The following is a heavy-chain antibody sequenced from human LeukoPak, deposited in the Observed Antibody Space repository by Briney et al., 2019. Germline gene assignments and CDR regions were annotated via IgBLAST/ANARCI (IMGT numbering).Heavy chain of an antibody. Sequence: GGSLRLSCAASGFSFSTNWMSWVRQAPGKGLEWVANIKQDGSEKYYVDSVKGRFTIFRDNARNSLYLQMNSLRAEDTAVYYCAGMGRGYNSRWYFDLWGRGTLVTVSS. V-gene: IGHV3-7*01. J-gene: IGHJ2*01. CDR3: AGMGRGYNSRWYFDL. CDR1: GFSFSTNW. D-gene: IGHD3-22*01. CDR2: IKQDGSEK.